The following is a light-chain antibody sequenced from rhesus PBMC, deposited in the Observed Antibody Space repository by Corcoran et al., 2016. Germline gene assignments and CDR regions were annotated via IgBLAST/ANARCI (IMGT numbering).Light chain of an antibody. CDR3: QQRNSYPLT. Sequence: DIHMTQSPSSLSASVGDKVTITCRASQGISNALAWYQQKPGKAPKLLIYAASTLQSGVPSRLSGSGSGTVFTLTISRRQPENFAVYYCQQRNSYPLTFGGGTKVESK. J-gene: IGKJ4*01. CDR1: QGISNA. V-gene: IGKV1-33*01. CDR2: AAS.